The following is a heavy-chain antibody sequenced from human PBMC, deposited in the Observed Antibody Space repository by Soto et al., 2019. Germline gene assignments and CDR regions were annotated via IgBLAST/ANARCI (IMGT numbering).Heavy chain of an antibody. D-gene: IGHD2-21*01. CDR1: GGSFSGYY. Sequence: PSETLSLTCAVYGGSFSGYYWSWIRQPPGKGLEWIGEINHSGSTNYNPSLKSRVTVSVDTSKNQFSLKLSSVTAADTVVYYCARGLWLGSSLHDWGEGTLVTV. J-gene: IGHJ4*02. CDR2: INHSGST. CDR3: ARGLWLGSSLHD. V-gene: IGHV4-34*01.